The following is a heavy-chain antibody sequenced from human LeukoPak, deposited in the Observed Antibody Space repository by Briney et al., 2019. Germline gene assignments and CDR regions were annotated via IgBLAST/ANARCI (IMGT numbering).Heavy chain of an antibody. V-gene: IGHV3-23*01. D-gene: IGHD3-3*02. CDR3: AKLPHFWSGYYTATEGY. J-gene: IGHJ4*02. CDR1: GFTLSSYA. CDR2: ISGSGGST. Sequence: GGSLRLSCAASGFTLSSYAMSWVRQAPGKGLEWVSAISGSGGSTYYADSVKGRFTISRDNSKNTLYLQMNSLRAEDTAVYYCAKLPHFWSGYYTATEGYWGQGTLVTVSS.